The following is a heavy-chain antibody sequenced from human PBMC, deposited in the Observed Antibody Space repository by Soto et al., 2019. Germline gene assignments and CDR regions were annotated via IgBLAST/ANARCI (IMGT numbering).Heavy chain of an antibody. Sequence: ASVKVSCKASGGTFSSYAISWVRQAPGQGLEWMGGIIPIFGTANYAQKFQGRVTITADESTSTAYMELSSLRSEDTAVYYCARDDDIVVVVAAKPPLYYYYGMDVWGQGTTVTVSS. D-gene: IGHD2-15*01. CDR1: GGTFSSYA. J-gene: IGHJ6*02. CDR3: ARDDDIVVVVAAKPPLYYYYGMDV. CDR2: IIPIFGTA. V-gene: IGHV1-69*13.